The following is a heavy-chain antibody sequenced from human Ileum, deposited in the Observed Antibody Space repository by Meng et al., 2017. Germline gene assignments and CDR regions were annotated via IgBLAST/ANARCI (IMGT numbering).Heavy chain of an antibody. Sequence: LVQSGSELEQPGAHVKVSCKASRYTFTNYDINWVRQAPGQGLEWMGWINTNTGNPTYAQGFTGRFVFSLDTSVNTAHLQISTLTAEDTAVYYCATSGGGFDYWGQGALVTVSS. D-gene: IGHD1-26*01. CDR3: ATSGGGFDY. CDR1: RYTFTNYD. CDR2: INTNTGNP. J-gene: IGHJ4*02. V-gene: IGHV7-4-1*02.